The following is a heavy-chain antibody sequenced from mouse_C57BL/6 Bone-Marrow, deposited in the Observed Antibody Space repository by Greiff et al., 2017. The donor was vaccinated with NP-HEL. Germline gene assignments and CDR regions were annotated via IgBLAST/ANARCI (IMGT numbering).Heavy chain of an antibody. D-gene: IGHD1-1*01. J-gene: IGHJ4*01. CDR2: IYPSDSET. Sequence: QVQLQQPGAELVRPGSSVKLSCKASGYTFTSYWMDWVKQRPGQGLEWIGNIYPSDSETHYNQKFKDKATLTVDKSARTAYMQLSSLTSEDSAVYYCAGYGPYAMDYWGQGTSVTVSS. CDR3: AGYGPYAMDY. V-gene: IGHV1-61*01. CDR1: GYTFTSYW.